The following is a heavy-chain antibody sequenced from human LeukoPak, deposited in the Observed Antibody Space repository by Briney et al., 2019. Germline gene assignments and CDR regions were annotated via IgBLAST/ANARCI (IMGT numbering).Heavy chain of an antibody. CDR2: INHSGST. CDR3: ARGVGWPHTMTYYYYYYMDV. Sequence: SETLSLTCAVYGGSFSNYYYSWIRQPPGKGLEWIGEINHSGSTNYNPSLKSRVTMSVDTSKNQFSLNLSSVTAADAAVYYCARGVGWPHTMTYYYYYYMDVWGKGTPVTVSS. CDR1: GGSFSNYY. V-gene: IGHV4-34*01. J-gene: IGHJ6*03. D-gene: IGHD1-26*01.